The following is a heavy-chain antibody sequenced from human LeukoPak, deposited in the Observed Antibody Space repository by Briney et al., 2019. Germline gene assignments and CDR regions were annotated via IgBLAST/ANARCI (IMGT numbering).Heavy chain of an antibody. V-gene: IGHV3-7*01. CDR1: GFTFSSNW. J-gene: IGHJ4*02. D-gene: IGHD4/OR15-4a*01. CDR2: IKEDGSEK. Sequence: GGSLRLSCAASGFTFSSNWMTWVRQAPGKGLEWVANIKEDGSEKYHVDSVKGRFTISRDNAKNSLYLQMNSLRAEDTAVYYCARDLWDRGASYVHWGQGTLVTVSS. CDR3: ARDLWDRGASYVH.